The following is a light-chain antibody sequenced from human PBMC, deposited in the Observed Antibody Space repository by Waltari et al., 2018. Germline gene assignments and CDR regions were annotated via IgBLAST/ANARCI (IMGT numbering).Light chain of an antibody. CDR1: VLAKKY. CDR2: KDR. V-gene: IGLV3-27*01. CDR3: YSATDNYRV. J-gene: IGLJ3*02. Sequence: SYELTQPPSVSVSPGQTARITCSGEVLAKKYARWFQQKPGQAPAVVIYKDRERPSGIPERFSGSSSGTTVTLTISGAQVEDEGDYYCYSATDNYRVFGGGTKLTVL.